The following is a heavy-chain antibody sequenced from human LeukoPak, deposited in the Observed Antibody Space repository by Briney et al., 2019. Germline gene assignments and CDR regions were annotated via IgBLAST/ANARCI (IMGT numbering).Heavy chain of an antibody. J-gene: IGHJ6*03. CDR2: INPNSGGT. D-gene: IGHD4-17*01. V-gene: IGHV1-2*02. CDR3: AREGGSLMTTDEPGYYYYYMDV. CDR1: GYTFTGYY. Sequence: GASVKVSCKASGYTFTGYYMHWVRQAPGQGLEWMGWINPNSGGTNYAQKFQGRVTMTRDTSISTAYMELSRLRSDDTAVYYCAREGGSLMTTDEPGYYYYYMDVWGKGTTVTVSS.